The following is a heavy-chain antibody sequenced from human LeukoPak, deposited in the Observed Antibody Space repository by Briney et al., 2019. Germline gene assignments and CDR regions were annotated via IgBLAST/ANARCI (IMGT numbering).Heavy chain of an antibody. CDR3: ARDVRITIFGVVIPGYFDY. CDR2: FVPEDDES. CDR1: GYSLSKLS. V-gene: IGHV1-24*01. J-gene: IGHJ4*02. Sequence: ASVKVSCKLSGYSLSKLSMHWVRQAPGKGLEWMGGFVPEDDESIYAQNLQGRVTMTTDTSTSTAYMELRSLRSDDTAVYYCARDVRITIFGVVIPGYFDYWGQGTLVTVSS. D-gene: IGHD3-3*01.